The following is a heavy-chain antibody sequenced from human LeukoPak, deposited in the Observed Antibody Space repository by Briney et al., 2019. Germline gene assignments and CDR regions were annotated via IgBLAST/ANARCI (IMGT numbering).Heavy chain of an antibody. CDR2: MNPNSGNT. D-gene: IGHD2-2*01. CDR1: GYTFTSYD. J-gene: IGHJ3*02. V-gene: IGHV1-8*01. CDR3: ARGSYCSSTSCYAPDDAFDI. Sequence: GASVQVSFKASGYTFTSYDINWGRPATGQGVEWRGWMNPNSGNTGYSQKFQGRLTMTRNTSISTAYMGLSSLRSEDTAVYYCARGSYCSSTSCYAPDDAFDIWGQGTMVTVSS.